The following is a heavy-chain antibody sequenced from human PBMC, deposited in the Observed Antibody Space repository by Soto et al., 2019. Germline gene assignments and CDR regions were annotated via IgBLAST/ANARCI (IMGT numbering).Heavy chain of an antibody. CDR3: ARMREYTYGLIDY. Sequence: QVQLVQSGAEVKKPGSSVKVSCKASGGTLSAHTINWVRQAPGQGLEWMGRVIPMLGKANYAQKLKGRVTITADKSTSTAYMELRSLRSDDTAVYYCARMREYTYGLIDYWGQGTLVTVSS. D-gene: IGHD5-18*01. CDR1: GGTLSAHT. CDR2: VIPMLGKA. J-gene: IGHJ4*02. V-gene: IGHV1-69*02.